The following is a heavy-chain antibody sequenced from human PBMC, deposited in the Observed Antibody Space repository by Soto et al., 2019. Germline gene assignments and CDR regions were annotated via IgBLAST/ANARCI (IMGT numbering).Heavy chain of an antibody. CDR3: ATTLLRFLEWSWYYYGMDV. J-gene: IGHJ6*02. CDR2: INPNSGGT. Sequence: ASVKVSCKASGYTFTGYYMHWVRQAPGQGFEWMGWINPNSGGTNYAQKFQGRVTMTRDTSISTAYMELSRLRSDDTAVYYCATTLLRFLEWSWYYYGMDVWGQGTTVTVSS. D-gene: IGHD3-3*01. V-gene: IGHV1-2*02. CDR1: GYTFTGYY.